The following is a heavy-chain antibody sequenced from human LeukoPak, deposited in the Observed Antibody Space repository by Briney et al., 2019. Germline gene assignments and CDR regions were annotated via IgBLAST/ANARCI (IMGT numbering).Heavy chain of an antibody. Sequence: ASVKVSCKASGYTFTGYYMHWVRQAPGQGLEWMGGINPKSGGTNYAQKFQGRVTMTRDTSISTAYMELSRLRSDDTAVYYCARQHDYGDYSFGYWGQGTLVTVSS. CDR3: ARQHDYGDYSFGY. CDR1: GYTFTGYY. D-gene: IGHD4-17*01. CDR2: INPKSGGT. V-gene: IGHV1-2*02. J-gene: IGHJ4*02.